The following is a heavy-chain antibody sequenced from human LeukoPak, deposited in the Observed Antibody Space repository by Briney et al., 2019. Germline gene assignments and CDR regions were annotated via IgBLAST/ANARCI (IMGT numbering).Heavy chain of an antibody. D-gene: IGHD3-10*01. CDR3: AVPPDRQAGYFDY. V-gene: IGHV1-69*13. CDR1: GGTFSSYA. CDR2: IIPIFGTA. Sequence: GASVKVSCKASGGTFSSYAISWVRQAPGQGLEWMGGIIPIFGTANYAQKFQGRVTITADESTSTAYMELSSLRSEDTAVYYCAVPPDRQAGYFDYWGQGTLVTVSS. J-gene: IGHJ4*02.